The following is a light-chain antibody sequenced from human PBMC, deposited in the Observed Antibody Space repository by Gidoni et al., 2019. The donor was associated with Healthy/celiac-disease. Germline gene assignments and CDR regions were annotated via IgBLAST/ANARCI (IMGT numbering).Light chain of an antibody. V-gene: IGKV3-15*01. CDR3: QQYNNLWT. CDR2: GAS. Sequence: EIVMTQSPATLSVSPWERATLSCRASQSVSSNLAWYQQKPGQAPRLLIYGASTRATGIPASFSGSGSGTEFTLTISSLQSEDFAVYYCQQYNNLWTFGQGTKVEIK. J-gene: IGKJ1*01. CDR1: QSVSSN.